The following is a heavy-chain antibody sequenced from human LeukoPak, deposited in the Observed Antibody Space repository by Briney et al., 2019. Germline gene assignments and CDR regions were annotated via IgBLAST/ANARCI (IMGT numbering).Heavy chain of an antibody. V-gene: IGHV5-51*01. D-gene: IGHD5-24*01. Sequence: GESLKISCKGSGYSFTSYWIGWVRQMPGKGPEWMGIFYPGDSTIRYSPTFQGQVTISADKSISTAYLQWTGLKASDTAMYYCARQGDGYSYATDYWGQGTLVTVSS. J-gene: IGHJ4*02. CDR1: GYSFTSYW. CDR3: ARQGDGYSYATDY. CDR2: FYPGDSTI.